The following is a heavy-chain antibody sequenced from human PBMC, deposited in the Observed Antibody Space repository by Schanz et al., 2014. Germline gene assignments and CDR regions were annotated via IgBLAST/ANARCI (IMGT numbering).Heavy chain of an antibody. CDR3: ARGGSRSSLEY. CDR1: GASFRGYY. J-gene: IGHJ4*02. D-gene: IGHD6-13*01. CDR2: ITHSGST. V-gene: IGHV4-34*01. Sequence: QVQLQQWGAGLLKPSETLSLTCTVYGASFRGYYWTWIRQPPGKGLEWIGEITHSGSTNYNPSLKSRIPISLDTPKNQFSGKVRSVTAADTAVYYCARGGSRSSLEYWGQGTLVTVSS.